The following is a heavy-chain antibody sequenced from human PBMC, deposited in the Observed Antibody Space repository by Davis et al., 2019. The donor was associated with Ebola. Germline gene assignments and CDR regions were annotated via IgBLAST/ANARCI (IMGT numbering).Heavy chain of an antibody. Sequence: HTGGSLRLSCAASGFTFSSYSMNWVRQAPGKGLVWVSRIHSDGTSTIYTDSVKGRFTISRDNAKNTLYLQMNSLRAEDTALYYCARDQDIVVVPAARLGLQYYYGMDVWGKGTTVTVSS. V-gene: IGHV3-74*01. D-gene: IGHD2-2*01. J-gene: IGHJ6*04. CDR1: GFTFSSYS. CDR3: ARDQDIVVVPAARLGLQYYYGMDV. CDR2: IHSDGTST.